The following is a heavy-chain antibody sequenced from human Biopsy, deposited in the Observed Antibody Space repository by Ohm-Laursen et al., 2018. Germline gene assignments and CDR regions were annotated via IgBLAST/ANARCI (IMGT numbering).Heavy chain of an antibody. D-gene: IGHD2-15*01. CDR2: IYYRGNT. V-gene: IGHV4-39*01. Sequence: HTLSLTCAVSGGSISSNYYYWGWIRQPPGKGLEWIGSIYYRGNTNYNPSLKSRVTISVDTSRNQFSLKLSPATAADTAVFYCARHGSQGYCTGGSCVDYWGQGALVTVSS. CDR3: ARHGSQGYCTGGSCVDY. CDR1: GGSISSNYYY. J-gene: IGHJ4*02.